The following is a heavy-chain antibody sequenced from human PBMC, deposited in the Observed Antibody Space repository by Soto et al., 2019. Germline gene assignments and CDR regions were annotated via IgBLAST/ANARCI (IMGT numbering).Heavy chain of an antibody. CDR3: ARRYCNSTRSCPMGYGLDF. CDR2: TYPGDSDT. CDR1: GYIFSGYW. J-gene: IGHJ6*02. D-gene: IGHD2-2*01. V-gene: IGHV5-51*01. Sequence: GESLKISCKSYGYIFSGYWIGWVRQMPGKGLEWMGITYPGDSDTRYSPSFQDQVTISADKFSNTVYLQWSSLKASDTGTYYCARRYCNSTRSCPMGYGLDFWRQGTTVTVSS.